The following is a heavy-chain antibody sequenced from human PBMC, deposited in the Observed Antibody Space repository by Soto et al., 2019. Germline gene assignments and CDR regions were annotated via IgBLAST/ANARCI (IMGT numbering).Heavy chain of an antibody. D-gene: IGHD3-16*01. CDR2: IYHSGST. V-gene: IGHV4-4*02. Sequence: QVQLQESGPGLVKPSGTLSLTCAVSGGSISSSNWWSWVRQPPGKGLEWIGEIYHSGSTNYNPSLKSRVTISVDKSKNQFSLKLSAVTAADTAVYYCARGARDYVWGRRNKAGTFDYWGQGTLVTVSS. J-gene: IGHJ4*02. CDR3: ARGARDYVWGRRNKAGTFDY. CDR1: GGSISSSNW.